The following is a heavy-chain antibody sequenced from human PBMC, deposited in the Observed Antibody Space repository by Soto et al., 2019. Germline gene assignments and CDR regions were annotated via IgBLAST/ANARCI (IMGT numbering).Heavy chain of an antibody. CDR2: ISGSGGST. Sequence: GGSLRLSCAASGFTFSSYAMSWVRRAPGKGLEWVSAISGSGGSTYYADSVKGRFTISRDNSKNTLYLQMNSLRAEDTAVYYRAKGYGFSGYDPTDAFDIWGQGTMVTVSS. J-gene: IGHJ3*02. V-gene: IGHV3-23*01. D-gene: IGHD5-12*01. CDR1: GFTFSSYA. CDR3: AKGYGFSGYDPTDAFDI.